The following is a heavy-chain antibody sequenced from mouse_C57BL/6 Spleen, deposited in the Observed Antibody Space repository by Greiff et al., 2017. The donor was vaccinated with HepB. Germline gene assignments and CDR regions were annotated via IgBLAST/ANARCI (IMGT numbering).Heavy chain of an antibody. Sequence: QVQLQQPGAELVRPGTSVKLSCKASGYTFTSYWMHWVKQRPGQGLEWIGVIDPSDSYTNYNHKFKGKATLTVDTYSRTAYMTLSSLTSEDSAVYYCARGSYVSSFTGAMDYWGQGTSVTVSS. J-gene: IGHJ4*01. D-gene: IGHD1-1*01. V-gene: IGHV1-59*01. CDR2: IDPSDSYT. CDR3: ARGSYVSSFTGAMDY. CDR1: GYTFTSYW.